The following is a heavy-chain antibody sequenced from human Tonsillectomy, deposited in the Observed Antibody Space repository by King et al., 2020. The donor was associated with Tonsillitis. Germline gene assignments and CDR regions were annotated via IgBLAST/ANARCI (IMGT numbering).Heavy chain of an antibody. CDR1: GYTFTSYA. V-gene: IGHV1-3*01. J-gene: IGHJ4*02. Sequence: GQLVQSGAEVEKTGASVKISCKASGYTFTSYAIHWVRQAPGQGLEWMGWINPGNGNTECSQNFQGRVSIIRATSASTVYMELSRLRSEDTAVYYCARDGSGLVWFGIDFWGQGTLVTVSS. CDR2: INPGNGNT. CDR3: ARDGSGLVWFGIDF. D-gene: IGHD3-10*01.